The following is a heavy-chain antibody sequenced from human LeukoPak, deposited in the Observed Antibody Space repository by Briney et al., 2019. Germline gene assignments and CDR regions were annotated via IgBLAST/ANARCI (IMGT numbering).Heavy chain of an antibody. D-gene: IGHD6-13*01. CDR2: MNADNGGT. V-gene: IGHV1-3*01. CDR1: GYIFTTYP. CDR3: AREHKYSSSWYPAY. Sequence: ASVNVSFKASGYIFTTYPIHWVRQAPGQRLEWMGWMNADNGGTIYSQKFQGRVTITRDTSASTAYVELSSLTSEDTAVYYCAREHKYSSSWYPAYWGQGTLVTVSS. J-gene: IGHJ4*02.